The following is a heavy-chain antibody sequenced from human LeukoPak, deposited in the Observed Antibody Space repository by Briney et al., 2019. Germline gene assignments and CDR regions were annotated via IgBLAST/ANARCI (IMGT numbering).Heavy chain of an antibody. J-gene: IGHJ4*02. CDR3: TVAFEQGGYYFDY. V-gene: IGHV3-7*01. D-gene: IGHD1/OR15-1a*01. CDR1: GFTFSSYW. CDR2: IEQDGSEK. Sequence: TGGSLRLSCAASGFTFSSYWMSWVRQAPGKGLEWVANIEQDGSEKYYVDSVKGRFTISRDNAKNSLYLQMNSLRAEDTAVYYCTVAFEQGGYYFDYWGQGTLVTVSS.